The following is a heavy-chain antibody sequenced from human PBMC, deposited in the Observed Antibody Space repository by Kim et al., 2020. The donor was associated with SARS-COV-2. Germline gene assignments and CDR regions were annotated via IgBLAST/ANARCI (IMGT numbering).Heavy chain of an antibody. J-gene: IGHJ4*02. CDR2: ISGSGDTT. V-gene: IGHV3-23*01. CDR1: GFTFSNYG. Sequence: VGSLRLSCVASGFTFSNYGMSWVRQAPGKGLEWVSGISGSGDTTTYADSVKGRFTISRDNSKNTLYLQMSSLRAEDTAIYYCANPRQPDYWGQGTLVTVS. CDR3: ANPRQPDY. D-gene: IGHD6-13*01.